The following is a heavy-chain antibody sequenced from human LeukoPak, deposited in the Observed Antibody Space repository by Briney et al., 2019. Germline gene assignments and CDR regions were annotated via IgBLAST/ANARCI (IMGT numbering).Heavy chain of an antibody. J-gene: IGHJ6*03. V-gene: IGHV3-48*01. CDR2: ISSSSSTI. CDR1: GFTFSSYS. CDR3: AKPFIVGATGYYYYYMDV. Sequence: GGSLRLSCAASGFTFSSYSMNWVRQAPGKGLEWVPYISSSSSTIYYADSVKGRFTISRDNSRNTLYLQMDSLRAEDTAVYYCAKPFIVGATGYYYYYMDVWGKGTAVTVSS. D-gene: IGHD1-26*01.